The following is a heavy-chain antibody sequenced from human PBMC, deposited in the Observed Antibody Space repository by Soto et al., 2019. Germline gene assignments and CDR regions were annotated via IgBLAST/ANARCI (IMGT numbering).Heavy chain of an antibody. Sequence: LRLSCAASGFTVSSYEMDWVRQAPGKGLEWVAYISISGGTIYYGDSVEGRFTISRDNADNSLYLQMNSLRAEDTAVYYCTKEKSVINSGYDAFDIWGRGTVVTV. V-gene: IGHV3-48*03. CDR3: TKEKSVINSGYDAFDI. CDR2: ISISGGTI. D-gene: IGHD5-12*01. CDR1: GFTVSSYE. J-gene: IGHJ3*02.